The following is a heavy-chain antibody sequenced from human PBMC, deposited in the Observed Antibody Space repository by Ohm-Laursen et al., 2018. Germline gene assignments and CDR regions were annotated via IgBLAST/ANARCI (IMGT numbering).Heavy chain of an antibody. CDR3: AREQDRSGYYALSPDY. CDR1: GFTFSTYG. CDR2: ISFDGINK. Sequence: SLRLSCAAPGFTFSTYGMHWVRQAPGKGLEWVAVISFDGINKYYADSVKGRFTISRDNSKNTLYLQMDSLRTEDTAVYFCAREQDRSGYYALSPDYWGQGTLVTVSS. J-gene: IGHJ4*02. D-gene: IGHD3-22*01. V-gene: IGHV3-30*03.